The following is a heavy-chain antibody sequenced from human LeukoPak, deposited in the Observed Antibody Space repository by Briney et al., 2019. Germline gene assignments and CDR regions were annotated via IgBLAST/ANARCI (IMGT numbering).Heavy chain of an antibody. Sequence: GGSLRLSCAASGFTFSTYATSWVRQVPGKGLEWVSAISGSGGSTYYADSVKGRFTISRDNSKKTLYLQMNSLRAEDTAVYYCAKGEYNWNYVRGDYFDYWGQGTLVTVSS. J-gene: IGHJ4*02. CDR1: GFTFSTYA. CDR2: ISGSGGST. V-gene: IGHV3-23*01. D-gene: IGHD1-7*01. CDR3: AKGEYNWNYVRGDYFDY.